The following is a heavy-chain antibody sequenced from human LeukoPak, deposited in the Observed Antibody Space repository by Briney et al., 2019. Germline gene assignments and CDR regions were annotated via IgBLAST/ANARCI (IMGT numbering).Heavy chain of an antibody. CDR2: ISGSGGNT. CDR3: AKGNTGYTTGWYSPIVDY. CDR1: GFTFNSYG. J-gene: IGHJ4*02. V-gene: IGHV3-23*01. Sequence: GGSLRLSWVASGFTFNSYGMIWVRQAPGKGLEWVSGISGSGGNTYYADSVKGRFTISRDNSKNTLYLQMNSLRAEDTAVYYCAKGNTGYTTGWYSPIVDYWGQGTLVTVSS. D-gene: IGHD6-19*01.